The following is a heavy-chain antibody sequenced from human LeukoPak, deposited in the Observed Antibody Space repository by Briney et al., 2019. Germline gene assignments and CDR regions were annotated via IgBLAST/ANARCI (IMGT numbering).Heavy chain of an antibody. J-gene: IGHJ4*02. D-gene: IGHD5-24*01. V-gene: IGHV3-23*01. CDR1: GFSFNDYD. Sequence: PGGSLRLSCAASGFSFNDYDMHWVRQGTGKGLEWVSTTGLNSVNTLCAESVQGRFSISRDNSKNTLDLQMDNLRVDDTAVYYCAKGDDIGKHPTRAYYFDTWGQGTLVTVSS. CDR2: TGLNSVNT. CDR3: AKGDDIGKHPTRAYYFDT.